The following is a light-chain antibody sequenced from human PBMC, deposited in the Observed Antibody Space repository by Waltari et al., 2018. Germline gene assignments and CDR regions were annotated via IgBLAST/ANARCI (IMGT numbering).Light chain of an antibody. Sequence: LQMSQSPSSLSASVGARDTSTCRTSQSIDIYLHWYQQKAGKAPRLLIYAATHLQNGVPSRFSGSGSETDFTLTISSLQPEDFATYYCQQSYSTRWTFGQGTVVELK. J-gene: IGKJ1*01. CDR1: QSIDIY. CDR3: QQSYSTRWT. V-gene: IGKV1-39*01. CDR2: AAT.